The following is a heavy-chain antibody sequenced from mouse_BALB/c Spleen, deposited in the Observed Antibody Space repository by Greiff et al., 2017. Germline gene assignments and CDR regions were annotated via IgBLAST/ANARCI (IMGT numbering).Heavy chain of an antibody. V-gene: IGHV2-2*02. J-gene: IGHJ3*01. CDR3: ARRGGTMITKGFAY. CDR1: GFSLTSYG. Sequence: QVQLKESGPGLVQPSQSLSITCTVSGFSLTSYGVHWVRQSPGKGLEWLGVIWSGGSTDYNAAFISRLSISKDNSKSQVFFKMNSLQANDTAIYYCARRGGTMITKGFAYWGQGTLVTVAA. D-gene: IGHD2-4*01. CDR2: IWSGGST.